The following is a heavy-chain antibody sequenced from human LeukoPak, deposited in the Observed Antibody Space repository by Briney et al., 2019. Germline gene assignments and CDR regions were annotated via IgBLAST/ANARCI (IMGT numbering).Heavy chain of an antibody. D-gene: IGHD1-26*01. Sequence: PGGSLRLSCAASGFTFSTYAMHWVRQAPGKGLEWVAVISYDGTTKYHADSVKGRFTISRGNSKNTLYLQMNTLRAEDTAVYYCARVRIVGATYDAFDTWGQGTMVTVSS. V-gene: IGHV3-30-3*01. J-gene: IGHJ3*02. CDR1: GFTFSTYA. CDR3: ARVRIVGATYDAFDT. CDR2: ISYDGTTK.